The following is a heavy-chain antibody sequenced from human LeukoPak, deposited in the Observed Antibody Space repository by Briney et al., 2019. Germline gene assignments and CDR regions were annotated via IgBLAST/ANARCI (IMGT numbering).Heavy chain of an antibody. CDR2: IFPGDSDT. D-gene: IGHD3-10*01. J-gene: IGHJ6*02. CDR3: ARSDQLRWFGEARRPYYYGMDV. CDR1: GYNFTNYW. V-gene: IGHV5-51*01. Sequence: GESLKIFCKGSGYNFTNYWIGWVRQMPGKGLEWMGIIFPGDSDTRYSPSFQGQVTISADKSIRTAYLQWSSLKASDTAMYYCARSDQLRWFGEARRPYYYGMDVWGQGTAVSVSS.